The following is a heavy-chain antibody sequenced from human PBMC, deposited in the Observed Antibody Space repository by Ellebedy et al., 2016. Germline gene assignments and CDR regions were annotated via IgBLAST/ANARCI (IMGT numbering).Heavy chain of an antibody. V-gene: IGHV3-23*01. Sequence: GGSLRLSXAASESTFNGYTMSWVRQAPGKGLEWVSTISAGSDITRLADSVKGRFTISRDSSKNSVYLRMNNLRVEDTAVYYCRQGHYADLWGQGTLVTVSS. J-gene: IGHJ4*02. CDR1: ESTFNGYT. CDR3: RQGHYADL. D-gene: IGHD4-17*01. CDR2: ISAGSDIT.